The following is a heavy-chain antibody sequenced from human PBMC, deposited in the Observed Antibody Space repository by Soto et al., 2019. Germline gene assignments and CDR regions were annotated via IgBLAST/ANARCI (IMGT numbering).Heavy chain of an antibody. V-gene: IGHV3-15*07. CDR3: TTDSYSTIIVVRFDY. D-gene: IGHD3-22*01. Sequence: GGSLRLSCAASGFTFSNAWINWVRQVPGKGLEWVGRIKGKTDGGTADFAAPVKGRFAISRDDSKNTVYLQMNSLKTEDTAVYYCTTDSYSTIIVVRFDYWGHGTLVTVSS. CDR1: GFTFSNAW. CDR2: IKGKTDGGTA. J-gene: IGHJ4*01.